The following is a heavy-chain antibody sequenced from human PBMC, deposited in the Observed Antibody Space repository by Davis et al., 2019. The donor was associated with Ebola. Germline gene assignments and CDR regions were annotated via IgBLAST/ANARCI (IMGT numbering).Heavy chain of an antibody. D-gene: IGHD3-3*01. V-gene: IGHV5-51*01. CDR3: ARLSQGNFWSAFNTAYNYYAMDV. CDR1: GYSLSCYC. J-gene: IGHJ6*02. Sequence: GEFPKTSCHTPGYSLSCYCNALGRQIPGKGLECRGIIYLGDYATRYRSSLQGQFTIPADKSTATAHLEWSSLNASATAMYYCARLSQGNFWSAFNTAYNYYAMDVWGQGTAVSV. CDR2: IYLGDYAT.